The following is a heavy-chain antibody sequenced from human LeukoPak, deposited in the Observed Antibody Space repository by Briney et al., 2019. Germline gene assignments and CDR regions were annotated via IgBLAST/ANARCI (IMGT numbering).Heavy chain of an antibody. CDR1: GFTFSSYW. Sequence: GGSLRLSCAASGFTFSSYWMSWVRQAPGKGLEWVANIKQDGSEKYYVDSVKGRFTISRDNAKNSLYLQMNSLRAADTAVYYCARSYRRGAITMLRGVANRGAFDIWGQGTMVTVSS. CDR2: IKQDGSEK. D-gene: IGHD3-10*01. V-gene: IGHV3-7*01. J-gene: IGHJ3*02. CDR3: ARSYRRGAITMLRGVANRGAFDI.